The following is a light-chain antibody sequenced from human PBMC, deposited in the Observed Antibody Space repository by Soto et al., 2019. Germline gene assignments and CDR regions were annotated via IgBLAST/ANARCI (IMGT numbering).Light chain of an antibody. Sequence: NFMLTQPHSVSESPGKTVTISCTGSSGSIASNYVQWYQQRPGSAPTTVIYEDNQRPSGVPDRFSGSIDSSSNSASLTISGLKTEDEADYYCQSSDSSNQGVVFGGGTKVTVL. CDR1: SGSIASNY. J-gene: IGLJ2*01. CDR2: EDN. V-gene: IGLV6-57*02. CDR3: QSSDSSNQGVV.